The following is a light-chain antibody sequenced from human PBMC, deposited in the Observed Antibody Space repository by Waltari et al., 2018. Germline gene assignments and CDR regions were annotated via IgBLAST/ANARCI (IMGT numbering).Light chain of an antibody. V-gene: IGKV1-5*03. CDR3: QQYNNNSPFA. CDR1: HSVASW. J-gene: IGKJ3*01. Sequence: DIQMTQSPSTLSATVGDRVTIPCRASHSVASWVAWYQQNPGKAPKLLIYKASTLERGVPSRFSGSGSGTEFTLAITSLQPDDFATYYCQQYNNNSPFAFGPGTRVDIK. CDR2: KAS.